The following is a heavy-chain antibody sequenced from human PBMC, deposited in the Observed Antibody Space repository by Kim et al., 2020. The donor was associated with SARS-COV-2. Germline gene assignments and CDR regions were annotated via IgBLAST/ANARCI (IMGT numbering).Heavy chain of an antibody. CDR3: ARGNPSNLDY. V-gene: IGHV4-34*01. Sequence: SETLSLTCAVYGGSFSGYYWSWIRQPPGKGLEWIGEINHSGSTNYNPSLKSRVTISVDTSKNQFSLKLSSVTAADTAVYYCARGNPSNLDYWGQGTLVTVSS. CDR2: INHSGST. J-gene: IGHJ4*02. D-gene: IGHD6-6*01. CDR1: GGSFSGYY.